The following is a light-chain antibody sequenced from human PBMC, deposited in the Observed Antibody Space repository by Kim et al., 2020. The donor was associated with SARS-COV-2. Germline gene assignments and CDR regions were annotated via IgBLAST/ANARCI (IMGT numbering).Light chain of an antibody. CDR2: QDS. J-gene: IGLJ2*01. V-gene: IGLV3-1*01. Sequence: SYELTQPPSVSVSPGRTASITCSGDKLGDKYACWYQQKPGQSPVLVIYQDSKRPSGIPERFSGSNSGNTATLTISGTQAMDEADYYCQAWDSSPYVVFGG. CDR3: QAWDSSPYVV. CDR1: KLGDKY.